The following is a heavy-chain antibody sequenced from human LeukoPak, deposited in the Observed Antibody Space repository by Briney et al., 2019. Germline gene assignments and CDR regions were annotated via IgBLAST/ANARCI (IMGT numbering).Heavy chain of an antibody. V-gene: IGHV1-69*01. Sequence: ASVKVSCKASGGTFSSYAISWVRQAPGQGLEWMGEIILIFGTANYAQKFQGRVTITADESTSTAYMELSSLRSEDTAVYYCARDSGSYSGYDNFDYWGQGTLVTVSS. CDR1: GGTFSSYA. CDR2: IILIFGTA. D-gene: IGHD5-12*01. CDR3: ARDSGSYSGYDNFDY. J-gene: IGHJ4*02.